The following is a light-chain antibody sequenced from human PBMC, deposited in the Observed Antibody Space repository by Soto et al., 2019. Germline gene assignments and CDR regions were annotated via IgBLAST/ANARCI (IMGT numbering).Light chain of an antibody. V-gene: IGKV3-11*01. CDR3: KQRHMWPIT. Sequence: EVVFTQSPVTLSLSPGERATLSCRASQSFRGLLAWYQQKPGQAPRLLIYDAYNRATGIPPRFSGSGSGTDFTLTISILEPEDSAVYYCKQRHMWPITFGQGTRLEI. CDR2: DAY. CDR1: QSFRGL. J-gene: IGKJ5*01.